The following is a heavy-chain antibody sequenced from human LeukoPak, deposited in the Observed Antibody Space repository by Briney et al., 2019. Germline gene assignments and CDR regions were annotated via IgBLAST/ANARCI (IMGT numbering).Heavy chain of an antibody. CDR2: ISSSSSYI. V-gene: IGHV3-21*01. J-gene: IGHJ4*02. Sequence: GGSLRLSCAASGFTFSSYSMNWVRQAPGKGLEWVSSISSSSSYIYYVDSVKGRFTISRDNAKNSLYLQMNSLRAEDTAVYYCARGVPTGVDYFDYWGQGTLVTVSS. D-gene: IGHD2-8*02. CDR3: ARGVPTGVDYFDY. CDR1: GFTFSSYS.